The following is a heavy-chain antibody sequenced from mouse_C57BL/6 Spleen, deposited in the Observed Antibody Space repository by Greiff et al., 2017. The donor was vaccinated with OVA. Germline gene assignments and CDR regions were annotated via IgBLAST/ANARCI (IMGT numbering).Heavy chain of an antibody. CDR1: GYAFSSYW. CDR3: ARSELLSAMDY. CDR2: IYPGDGDT. D-gene: IGHD1-1*01. Sequence: ESGAELVKPGASVKISCKASGYAFSSYWMNWVKQRPGKGLEWIGQIYPGDGDTNYNGKFKGKATLTADKSSSTAYMQLSSLTSEDSAVYFCARSELLSAMDYWGQGTSVTVSS. J-gene: IGHJ4*01. V-gene: IGHV1-80*01.